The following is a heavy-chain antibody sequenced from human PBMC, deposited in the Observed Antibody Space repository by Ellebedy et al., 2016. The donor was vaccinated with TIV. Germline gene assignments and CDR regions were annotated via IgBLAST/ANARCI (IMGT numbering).Heavy chain of an antibody. Sequence: GESLKISCAASGFTFSSYSMNWVRQAPGKGLEWVSSISSSSSYIYYADSVKGRFTISRDNAKNSLYLQMNSLRAGDTAVYYCARADMGLHAFDIWGQGTMVTVSS. CDR1: GFTFSSYS. J-gene: IGHJ3*02. CDR2: ISSSSSYI. D-gene: IGHD2-21*01. V-gene: IGHV3-21*01. CDR3: ARADMGLHAFDI.